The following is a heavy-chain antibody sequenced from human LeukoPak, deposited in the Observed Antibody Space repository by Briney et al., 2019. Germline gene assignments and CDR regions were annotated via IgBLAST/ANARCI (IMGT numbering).Heavy chain of an antibody. CDR3: AKGSSGYDPLDY. V-gene: IGHV3-48*03. Sequence: PGGSLRLSCAASGFTFSSYEMNWVRQAPGKGLEWVSYISSSGSTIYYADSVKGRFTISRDNAKNSLYLQMNSLRAEDTAVYYCAKGSSGYDPLDYWGQGTLVTVSS. CDR2: ISSSGSTI. D-gene: IGHD5-12*01. J-gene: IGHJ4*02. CDR1: GFTFSSYE.